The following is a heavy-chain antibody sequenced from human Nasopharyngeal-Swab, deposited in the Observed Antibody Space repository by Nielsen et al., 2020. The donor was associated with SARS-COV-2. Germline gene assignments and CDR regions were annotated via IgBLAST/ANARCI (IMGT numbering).Heavy chain of an antibody. Sequence: SETLSLTCTVSGGSISSGGYYWSWIRQHPGKGLEWIGYIYYSGSTYYNPSLKSRVTISVDTSKNQFSLKLSSVTAADTAVYYCARRKGIAAAGTGWFDPWGQGTLVTISS. D-gene: IGHD6-13*01. CDR3: ARRKGIAAAGTGWFDP. CDR1: GGSISSGGYY. V-gene: IGHV4-31*03. CDR2: IYYSGST. J-gene: IGHJ5*02.